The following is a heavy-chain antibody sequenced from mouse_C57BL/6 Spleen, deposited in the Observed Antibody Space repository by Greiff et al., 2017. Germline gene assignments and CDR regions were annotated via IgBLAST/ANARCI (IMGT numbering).Heavy chain of an antibody. CDR3: ARSLGRADYFGY. J-gene: IGHJ2*01. CDR1: GYAFSSSW. V-gene: IGHV1-82*01. D-gene: IGHD4-1*01. Sequence: VQLQQSGPELVKPGASVKISCKASGYAFSSSWMNWVKQRPGKGLEWIGRIYPGDGDTNYNGKFKGKATLTADKSSSTAYMQLSSLTSEDSAVYVCARSLGRADYFGYWGQGPTLTVSS. CDR2: IYPGDGDT.